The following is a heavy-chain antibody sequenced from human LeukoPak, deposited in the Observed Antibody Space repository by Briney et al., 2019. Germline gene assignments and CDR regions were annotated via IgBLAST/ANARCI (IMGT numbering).Heavy chain of an antibody. V-gene: IGHV5-51*01. CDR3: ARAGPHYYDSSGYYGTFDY. CDR2: IYPGDSDT. CDR1: GYSFTSYW. J-gene: IGHJ4*02. D-gene: IGHD3-22*01. Sequence: GESLKISCKGSGYSFTSYWISWVRQMPGKGLEWMGVIYPGDSDTRYSPSFQGQVTISADKSISTAYLQWSSLKASDTAMYYCARAGPHYYDSSGYYGTFDYWGQGTLVTVSS.